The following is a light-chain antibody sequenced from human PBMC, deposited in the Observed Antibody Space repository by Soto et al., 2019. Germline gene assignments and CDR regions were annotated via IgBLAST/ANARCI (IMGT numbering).Light chain of an antibody. J-gene: IGKJ1*01. V-gene: IGKV3-20*01. CDR1: QSVSTTY. CDR3: QQYGASPWT. Sequence: ETVLTQSPGTLSLSPGERATLSCRASQSVSTTYLAWYQQKPGQSPRLLIYGTSNRATGIPDRFSGSGSGTGFTLTISRLEPEDFAVYYCQQYGASPWTFGQGTKVDIK. CDR2: GTS.